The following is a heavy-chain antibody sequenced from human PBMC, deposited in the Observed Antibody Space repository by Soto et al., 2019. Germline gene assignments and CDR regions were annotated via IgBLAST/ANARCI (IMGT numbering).Heavy chain of an antibody. J-gene: IGHJ4*02. CDR2: ISYDGSNK. D-gene: IGHD3-22*01. CDR1: GFTFSSYG. CDR3: AKVHTYYYDSCGYQFDY. V-gene: IGHV3-30*18. Sequence: GGSLRLSCAASGFTFSSYGMHWVRQAPGKGLEWVAVISYDGSNKYYADSVKGRFTISIDNSKNTLYLQMNSLRAEDTAVYYCAKVHTYYYDSCGYQFDYWGQGTLVTVSS.